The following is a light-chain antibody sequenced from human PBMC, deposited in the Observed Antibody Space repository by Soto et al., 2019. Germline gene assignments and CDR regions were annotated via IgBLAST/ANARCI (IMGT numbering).Light chain of an antibody. Sequence: EIVMTQSPATLSVSPGERATLSCRASQSVDSNLAWYQQKPGQAPRLLIYAASTRATGIPARLSGSGSGTEFTLTISSLQSEDFAVYYCQQYNNWWTFGQGTKVDIK. V-gene: IGKV3-15*01. J-gene: IGKJ1*01. CDR1: QSVDSN. CDR3: QQYNNWWT. CDR2: AAS.